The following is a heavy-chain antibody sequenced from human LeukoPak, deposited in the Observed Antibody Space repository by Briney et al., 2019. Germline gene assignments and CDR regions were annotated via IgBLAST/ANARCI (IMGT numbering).Heavy chain of an antibody. J-gene: IGHJ3*02. V-gene: IGHV3-20*04. CDR3: AREISRWSGYTDAFDI. CDR1: GFTFDDYG. D-gene: IGHD3-3*01. CDR2: INWNGGST. Sequence: PGGSLRLSCAASGFTFDDYGMSWVRQAPGKGLESVSGINWNGGSTGYADSVKGRFTISRDNAKNSLYLQMNSLRAEDTALYYCAREISRWSGYTDAFDIWGQGTMVTVSS.